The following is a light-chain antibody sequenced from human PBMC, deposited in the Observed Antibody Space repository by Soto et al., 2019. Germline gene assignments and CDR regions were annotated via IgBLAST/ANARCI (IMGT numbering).Light chain of an antibody. CDR1: SSNIGNNY. J-gene: IGLJ2*01. V-gene: IGLV1-51*02. Sequence: QSVLTQPPSVSAAPEQKVTLSCSGTSSNIGNNYVSWYQQLPGTAPKLLIYENNKRPSGIPDRFSGSKSGTSATLGITGLQTGDEADYYCGTWDSSLSAVVFGGGTQLTV. CDR3: GTWDSSLSAVV. CDR2: ENN.